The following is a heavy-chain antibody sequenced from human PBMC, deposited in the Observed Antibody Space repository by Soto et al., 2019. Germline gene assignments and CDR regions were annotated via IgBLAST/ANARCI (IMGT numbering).Heavy chain of an antibody. J-gene: IGHJ4*02. CDR2: ISGSGGST. V-gene: IGHV3-23*01. CDR3: ARPSYYYDSSGYYY. Sequence: GGSLRLSCAASGFTFSSYAMSWVRQAPGKGLEWVSAISGSGGSTYYADSVKGRFTISRDNSKNTLYLQMNSLRAEDTAVYYWARPSYYYDSSGYYYWGRGPLVTVSS. CDR1: GFTFSSYA. D-gene: IGHD3-22*01.